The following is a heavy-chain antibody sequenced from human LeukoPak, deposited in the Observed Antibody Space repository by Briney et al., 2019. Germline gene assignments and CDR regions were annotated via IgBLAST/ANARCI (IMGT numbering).Heavy chain of an antibody. CDR3: AKKGPTVAGASPYYFDY. D-gene: IGHD6-19*01. V-gene: IGHV3-23*01. CDR1: GFTFSSYA. CDR2: IRGSGGST. Sequence: GGSLRLSCAASGFTFSSYAMNWVRQAPGKGLEWVSAIRGSGGSTYYADSVKGRFTISRDNSKNTLYLQMNSLRAEDTAVYYCAKKGPTVAGASPYYFDYWGQGTLVTVSS. J-gene: IGHJ4*02.